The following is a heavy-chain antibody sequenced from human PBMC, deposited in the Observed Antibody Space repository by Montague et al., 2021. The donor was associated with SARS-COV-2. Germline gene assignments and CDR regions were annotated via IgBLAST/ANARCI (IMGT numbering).Heavy chain of an antibody. CDR2: VSYSGDY. J-gene: IGHJ6*02. CDR1: GASISSSSFF. D-gene: IGHD2-2*01. V-gene: IGHV4-39*01. Sequence: SETLSLTCTVPGASISSSSFFWGWIRQPPGKGLEWIGTVSYSGDYNYMPSLESRVTMSVDTSKNQLSLKVYSVTAADTAVYYCARFAYRLLFIASYYGMDVWGQGTTVTVSS. CDR3: ARFAYRLLFIASYYGMDV.